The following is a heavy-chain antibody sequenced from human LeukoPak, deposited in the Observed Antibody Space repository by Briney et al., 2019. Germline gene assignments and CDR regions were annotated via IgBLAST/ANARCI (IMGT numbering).Heavy chain of an antibody. D-gene: IGHD6-13*01. Sequence: ASVKVSCKASGYTFTSYGISWVRQAPEQGLEWMGWINPNSGGTNYAQKFQGRVTMTRDTSISTAYMELSRLRSDDTAVYYCAREIAAAGNYYHYYGMDVWGQGTTVTVSS. CDR1: GYTFTSYG. CDR2: INPNSGGT. CDR3: AREIAAAGNYYHYYGMDV. V-gene: IGHV1-2*02. J-gene: IGHJ6*02.